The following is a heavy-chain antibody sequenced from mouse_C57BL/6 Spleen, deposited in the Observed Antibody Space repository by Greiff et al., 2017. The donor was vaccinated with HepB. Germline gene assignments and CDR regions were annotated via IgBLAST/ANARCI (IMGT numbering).Heavy chain of an antibody. CDR1: GFTFSSYA. V-gene: IGHV5S21*01. CDR2: ISSGGDYI. J-gene: IGHJ2*01. Sequence: EVKVVESGEGLVKPGGSLKLSCAASGFTFSSYAMSWVRQTPEKRLEWVAYISSGGDYIYYADTVKGRFTISRDNARNTLYLQMSSLKSEDTDMYSSERDDYDADAIDYWGQGTTLTVSS. D-gene: IGHD2-4*01. CDR3: ERDDYDADAIDY.